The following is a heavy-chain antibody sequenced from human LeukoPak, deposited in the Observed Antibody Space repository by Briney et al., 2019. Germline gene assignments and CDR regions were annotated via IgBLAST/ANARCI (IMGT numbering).Heavy chain of an antibody. D-gene: IGHD3-16*01. CDR1: GYSFTANY. CDR3: ARADRLHGGPYLSGP. CDR2: IKPNSAGT. V-gene: IGHV1-2*02. J-gene: IGHJ5*02. Sequence: GSVKLSCKTSGYSFTANYMHWERQAPGQGLEWMGRIKPNSAGTSSAQKFQGRVTMTRDTSITTVYMEVSWLTSADTAIYYCARADRLHGGPYLSGPWGQGTLVTVSS.